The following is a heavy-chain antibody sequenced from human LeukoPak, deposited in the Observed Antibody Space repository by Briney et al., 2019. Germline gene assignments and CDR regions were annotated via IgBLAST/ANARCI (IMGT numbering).Heavy chain of an antibody. D-gene: IGHD3-10*01. CDR2: IYSGGST. Sequence: GGSLRLSCAASGFTVSSNYMSWVRQAPGKGLEWVSVIYSGGSTYYADSVKGRFTISRDNSKNTLYLQMNSLRAEDTAVYYCARGYGSGSYRPFLRFDPWGQGTLVTVSS. CDR3: ARGYGSGSYRPFLRFDP. J-gene: IGHJ5*02. CDR1: GFTVSSNY. V-gene: IGHV3-66*01.